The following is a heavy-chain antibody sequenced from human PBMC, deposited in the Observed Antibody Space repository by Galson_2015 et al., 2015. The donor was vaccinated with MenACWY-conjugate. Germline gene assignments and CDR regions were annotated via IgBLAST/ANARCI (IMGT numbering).Heavy chain of an antibody. CDR1: GYTFINYG. CDR2: ISAYNGHT. Sequence: SVKVSCKASGYTFINYGISWVRQAPGQGLEWMGWISAYNGHTNYAQRLQGRVTMTRDTFTSTAYMELRSLRSDDTAVYYCARGPADHQEYFQHWGQGTLVTVSS. D-gene: IGHD2-2*01. V-gene: IGHV1-18*04. J-gene: IGHJ1*01. CDR3: ARGPADHQEYFQH.